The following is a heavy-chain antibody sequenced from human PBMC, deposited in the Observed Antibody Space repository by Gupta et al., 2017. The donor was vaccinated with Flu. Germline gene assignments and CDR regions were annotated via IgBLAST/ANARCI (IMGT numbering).Heavy chain of an antibody. V-gene: IGHV3-23*01. CDR1: GFTFSSYA. CDR2: ISGSGGKT. CDR3: AKASGSSWYQPYPFDD. Sequence: EVQLLESGGGWVQPGGSLRLSCAASGFTFSSYAMSGVRQAPGKGREWDSAISGSGGKTYYADSGEGRFTISRDNYKNTMYLQMNRLRAEDTAVYYCAKASGSSWYQPYPFDDWGQGTLVTVSS. D-gene: IGHD6-13*01. J-gene: IGHJ4*02.